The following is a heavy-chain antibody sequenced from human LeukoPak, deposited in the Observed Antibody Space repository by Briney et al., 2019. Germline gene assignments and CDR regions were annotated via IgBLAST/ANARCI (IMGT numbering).Heavy chain of an antibody. J-gene: IGHJ5*02. CDR1: GGSISSSSYY. CDR3: ARGVFPVLMVYQGPSDP. V-gene: IGHV4-39*07. D-gene: IGHD2-8*01. Sequence: SETLSLTCTVSGGSISSSSYYWGWIRQPPGKGLEWIGSIYYSGSTYYNPSLKSRVTISVDTSKNQFSLKLSSVTAADTAVYYCARGVFPVLMVYQGPSDPWGQGTLVTVSS. CDR2: IYYSGST.